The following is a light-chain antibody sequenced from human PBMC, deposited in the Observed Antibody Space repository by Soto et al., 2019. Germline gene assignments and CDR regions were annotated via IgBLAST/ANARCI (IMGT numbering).Light chain of an antibody. Sequence: EIVLTQSPATLSLSPGERATLSCRASQSVGSYLAWYQQKPGQAPRLLIYATSNRATGIPGRFSGSGSGTDFTLTISSLEPEDFAVYYCQQRTNWLFTFGPGTKVDIK. CDR3: QQRTNWLFT. J-gene: IGKJ3*01. CDR1: QSVGSY. CDR2: ATS. V-gene: IGKV3-11*01.